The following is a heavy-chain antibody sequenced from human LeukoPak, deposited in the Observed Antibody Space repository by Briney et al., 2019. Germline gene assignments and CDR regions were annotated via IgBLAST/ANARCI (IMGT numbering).Heavy chain of an antibody. Sequence: SVKVSCKASGGTSSSYAISWVRQAPGQGLEWMGGIIPIFGTANYAQKFQGRVTITTDESTSTAYMELSSLRSEDTAVYYCARDETPADYYYYMDVWGKGTTVTVSS. CDR1: GGTSSSYA. V-gene: IGHV1-69*05. CDR3: ARDETPADYYYYMDV. J-gene: IGHJ6*03. D-gene: IGHD2-15*01. CDR2: IIPIFGTA.